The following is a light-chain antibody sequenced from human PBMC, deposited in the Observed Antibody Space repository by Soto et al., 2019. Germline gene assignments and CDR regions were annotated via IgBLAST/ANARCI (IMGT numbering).Light chain of an antibody. CDR3: QQYDTSPPIT. CDR2: GAS. Sequence: EIVLTQSPGTLSLSPGARAPLSCRARQSLSRNYIAWYQHSPGQAPRLLIYGASSRATGIPDRLSGIGSGAVFTLTIAGLEPEDFAVYYCQQYDTSPPITFGQGTRLEIK. V-gene: IGKV3-20*01. J-gene: IGKJ5*01. CDR1: QSLSRNY.